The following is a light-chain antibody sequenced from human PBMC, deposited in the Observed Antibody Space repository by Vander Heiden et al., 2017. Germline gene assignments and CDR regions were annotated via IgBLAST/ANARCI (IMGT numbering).Light chain of an antibody. Sequence: DIQMTQSPSSLSASVGDRVTITCRASQSIGIYFNWYQQKPGKSPKLLIYAASTLQGGVPSRCSGSGSGTDFTLTISSLQPEDCATCYCQQSYSTPQTFGEGTKVEIK. CDR3: QQSYSTPQT. V-gene: IGKV1-39*01. J-gene: IGKJ1*01. CDR1: QSIGIY. CDR2: AAS.